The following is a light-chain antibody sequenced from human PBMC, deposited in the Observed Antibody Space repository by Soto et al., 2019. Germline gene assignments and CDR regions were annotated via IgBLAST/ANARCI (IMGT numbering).Light chain of an antibody. CDR1: QSVSSN. J-gene: IGKJ1*01. Sequence: DIVMTQSPAILSVSPGERATLSCRASQSVSSNLAWYQQKPGQAPRLLIFGASTRAAGIPARFSGSGSGTEFTLTISSLQSGDFAVEYCQQYNDWSRTFGQGTNVEVK. CDR3: QQYNDWSRT. V-gene: IGKV3-15*01. CDR2: GAS.